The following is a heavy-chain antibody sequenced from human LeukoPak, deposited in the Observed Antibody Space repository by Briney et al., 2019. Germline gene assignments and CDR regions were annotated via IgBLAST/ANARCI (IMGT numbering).Heavy chain of an antibody. CDR1: GFTFSSYA. D-gene: IGHD2-15*01. CDR3: ARGPYCSGGTCYVLGAFDI. CDR2: ISASGNTT. V-gene: IGHV3-23*01. Sequence: GGSLRLSCAASGFTFSSYAMSWVRQAPGQGLEWVSVISASGNTTFYADSVKGRFTISRDNSKDTLYLQMNSLRAEDTALYYCARGPYCSGGTCYVLGAFDIWGQGTMVTVSS. J-gene: IGHJ3*02.